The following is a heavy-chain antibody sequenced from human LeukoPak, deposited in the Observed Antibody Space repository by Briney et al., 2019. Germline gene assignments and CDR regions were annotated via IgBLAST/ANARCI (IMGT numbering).Heavy chain of an antibody. Sequence: SETLSLTCTVSGGSISSYYWSWLRQPPGKGLEWIGYIYYSGSTNYNPSLKSRVTISVDTSKNQFSLKLSSVTAADTAVYYCARHRVFGVVINIYGLIDYWGQGTLVTVSS. CDR1: GGSISSYY. V-gene: IGHV4-59*08. D-gene: IGHD3-3*01. CDR3: ARHRVFGVVINIYGLIDY. CDR2: IYYSGST. J-gene: IGHJ4*02.